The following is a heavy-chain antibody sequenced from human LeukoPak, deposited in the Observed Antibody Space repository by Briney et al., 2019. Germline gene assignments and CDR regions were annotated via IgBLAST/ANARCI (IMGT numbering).Heavy chain of an antibody. V-gene: IGHV3-23*01. J-gene: IGHJ4*02. CDR2: ISGSGGNT. D-gene: IGHD3-22*01. CDR3: ATPIDSRSPRY. Sequence: GGSLRLSCAASGFPFSSYVMSWVRQAPGKGLEWVSSISGSGGNTYYAASVKGRFTISRDNSKSTLYLQMNSLRAEDTAIFYCATPIDSRSPRYWGPGTLVTVSP. CDR1: GFPFSSYV.